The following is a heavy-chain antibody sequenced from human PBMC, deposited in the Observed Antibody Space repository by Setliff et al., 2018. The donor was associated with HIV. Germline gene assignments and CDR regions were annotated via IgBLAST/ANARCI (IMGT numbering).Heavy chain of an antibody. Sequence: ASVKVSCKASGYIFISYGISWVRQAPGQGLEWMGWISAYSGNTNYAQKFRGRVTMTRDTSTSTAYMELRSLKSDDTAVYYCARVWDWNYDLGYWGQGTLVTVSS. J-gene: IGHJ4*02. CDR3: ARVWDWNYDLGY. D-gene: IGHD1-7*01. CDR1: GYIFISYG. V-gene: IGHV1-18*01. CDR2: ISAYSGNT.